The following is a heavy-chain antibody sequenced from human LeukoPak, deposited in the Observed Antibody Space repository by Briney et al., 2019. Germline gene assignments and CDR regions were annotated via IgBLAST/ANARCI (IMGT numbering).Heavy chain of an antibody. CDR1: GYTFTSYY. V-gene: IGHV1-46*01. D-gene: IGHD3-22*01. CDR2: INPRGGST. J-gene: IGHJ4*02. CDR3: ATAYNYYDSSGYDY. Sequence: ASVKVSCKASGYTFTSYYMHWMRQAPGQGPEWMGIINPRGGSTDYAQKFQGRVTMTEDTSTDTAYMELSSLRSEDTAVYYCATAYNYYDSSGYDYWGQGTLVTVSS.